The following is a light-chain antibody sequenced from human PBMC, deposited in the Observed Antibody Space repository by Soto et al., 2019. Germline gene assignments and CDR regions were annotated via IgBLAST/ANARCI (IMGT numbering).Light chain of an antibody. Sequence: IVMTQSPTTLSLSAGERVSVSCRASQSVRTNLSWYQQKPGQAPRLLIYDASTRATGIPARFSGSGSGTEFTLTISSLQSEDFAVYYCQQRSVWPITFGQGTRLE. J-gene: IGKJ5*01. CDR2: DAS. CDR1: QSVRTN. V-gene: IGKV3-15*01. CDR3: QQRSVWPIT.